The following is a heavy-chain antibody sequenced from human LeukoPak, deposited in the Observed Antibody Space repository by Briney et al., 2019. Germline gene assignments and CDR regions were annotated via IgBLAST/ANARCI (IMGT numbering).Heavy chain of an antibody. J-gene: IGHJ3*02. CDR2: INPYNGDT. V-gene: IGHV1-18*01. D-gene: IGHD3-22*01. CDR1: GYTFTSHG. Sequence: ASVKVSCKASGYTFTSHGISWVRQAPGQGLEWMGWINPYNGDTKYAQNVQGRVTMSTDTSTSTVYLEFRSLRSDDTAVYYCARAPPYYYDSSGYYLGNDAFDIWGQGTMVTVSS. CDR3: ARAPPYYYDSSGYYLGNDAFDI.